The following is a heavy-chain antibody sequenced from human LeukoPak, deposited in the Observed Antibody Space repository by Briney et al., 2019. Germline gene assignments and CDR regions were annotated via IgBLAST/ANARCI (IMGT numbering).Heavy chain of an antibody. Sequence: GGSLKFSCAASGFTFSSYWMNCVRQAPGKRLFWVSHIHIDGTSTSYAESVKGRFPISRDNAKNTLYLQMNGLRAEDTALNYCARGFGGVGEWYFDFGGRGTLLTVSS. J-gene: IGHJ2*01. CDR2: IHIDGTST. V-gene: IGHV3-74*01. CDR3: ARGFGGVGEWYFDF. CDR1: GFTFSSYW. D-gene: IGHD3-10*01.